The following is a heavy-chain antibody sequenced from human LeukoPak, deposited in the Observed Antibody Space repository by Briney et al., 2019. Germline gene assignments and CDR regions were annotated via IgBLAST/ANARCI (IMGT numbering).Heavy chain of an antibody. J-gene: IGHJ4*02. CDR3: ARAGGSVGWYGTIDS. Sequence: PSETLSLTCTVSGGSISSGSDYWTWIRQPAGKGLEWIGHLYTSGSTTYNPSLQSRVTISVDASEHQFSLRLTSVTAADTAVYYCARAGGSVGWYGTIDSWGQGTLVTVSS. V-gene: IGHV4-61*09. CDR2: LYTSGST. CDR1: GGSISSGSDY. D-gene: IGHD6-19*01.